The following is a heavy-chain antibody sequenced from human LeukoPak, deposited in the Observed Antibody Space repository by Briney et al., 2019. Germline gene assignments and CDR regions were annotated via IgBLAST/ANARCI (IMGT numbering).Heavy chain of an antibody. V-gene: IGHV1-18*04. J-gene: IGHJ4*02. D-gene: IGHD2-2*01. CDR3: ARAMGELGYCSSTSCYVAPPDY. CDR2: ISAYNGNT. Sequence: ASVKVSCKASSYTFTSYGISWVRQAPGQGLEWMGWISAYNGNTNYAQKLQGRVTMTTDTSTSTAYMELRSLRSDDTAVYYCARAMGELGYCSSTSCYVAPPDYWGQGTLVTVSS. CDR1: SYTFTSYG.